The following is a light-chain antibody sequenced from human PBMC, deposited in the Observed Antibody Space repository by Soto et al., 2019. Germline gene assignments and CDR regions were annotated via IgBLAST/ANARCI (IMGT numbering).Light chain of an antibody. V-gene: IGKV1-5*03. CDR3: QQYDSYSLRT. Sequence: DIQMTQSPSTLSASVGDRVTITCRASQTITTSLAWYQQKPGKAPKLLIYKASSLESGVPSRFSGSVSGTEFTLTISSLQPDDFATYYCQQYDSYSLRTFGQGTRVEI. CDR2: KAS. J-gene: IGKJ1*01. CDR1: QTITTS.